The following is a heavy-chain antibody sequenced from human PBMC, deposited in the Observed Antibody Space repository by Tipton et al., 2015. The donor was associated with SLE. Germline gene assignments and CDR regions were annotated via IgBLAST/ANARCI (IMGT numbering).Heavy chain of an antibody. Sequence: TLSLTCTVSGDSISSSSYYWGWIRQPPGKGLEWIGSLYYGGTTYYNPSLESRVTMSVDTSKNQFSLKLSSVTAADTAMYYCVRERKYVVRFRELVAPDLWGQGTAITVSS. CDR3: VRERKYVVRFRELVAPDL. CDR2: LYYGGTT. V-gene: IGHV4-39*02. CDR1: GDSISSSSYY. J-gene: IGHJ3*01. D-gene: IGHD1-26*01.